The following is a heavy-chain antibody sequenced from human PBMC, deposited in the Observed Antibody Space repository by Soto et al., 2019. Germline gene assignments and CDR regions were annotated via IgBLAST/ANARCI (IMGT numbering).Heavy chain of an antibody. V-gene: IGHV3-30*18. CDR3: AKDYEYCISTSCYSGYYGMDV. CDR1: GFTFTGYG. D-gene: IGHD2-2*01. Sequence: ESGGGVVQPGRSLRLACATSGFTFTGYGMHWVRQAPGKGLEWVAVISYDGSNKYYADSVKGRFTISRDNSKNSLYLQMNSLRAEDTAVYYCAKDYEYCISTSCYSGYYGMDVWGQGTTVTVSS. CDR2: ISYDGSNK. J-gene: IGHJ6*02.